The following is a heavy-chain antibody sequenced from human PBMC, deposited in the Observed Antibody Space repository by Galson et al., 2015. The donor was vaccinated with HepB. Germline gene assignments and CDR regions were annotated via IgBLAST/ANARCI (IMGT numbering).Heavy chain of an antibody. D-gene: IGHD5-18*01. V-gene: IGHV3-23*01. J-gene: IGHJ4*02. CDR3: AKEGLQLWRPVRGWVDY. Sequence: SLRLSCAASGITFSSYAMSWVHQAPGKGLEWVSAISGSGGSTYYADSVKGRFTISRDNSKNTLYLQMNSLRAEDTAVYYCAKEGLQLWRPVRGWVDYWGQGTLVTVSS. CDR1: GITFSSYA. CDR2: ISGSGGST.